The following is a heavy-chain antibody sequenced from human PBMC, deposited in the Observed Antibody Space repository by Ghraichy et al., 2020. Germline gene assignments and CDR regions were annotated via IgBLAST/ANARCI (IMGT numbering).Heavy chain of an antibody. CDR2: ISHNGDIT. CDR3: ANLGLFSLDSNSI. J-gene: IGHJ4*02. V-gene: IGHV3-23*01. D-gene: IGHD3/OR15-3a*01. CDR1: GLTFSSYV. Sequence: GGSLRLSCAASGLTFSSYVMSWVRQAPGKGLEWVAGISHNGDITYYADSVKGRFTISRDNSKNTLYLQMNSLRAEDTAVYYCANLGLFSLDSNSIWGQGTPVTVSS.